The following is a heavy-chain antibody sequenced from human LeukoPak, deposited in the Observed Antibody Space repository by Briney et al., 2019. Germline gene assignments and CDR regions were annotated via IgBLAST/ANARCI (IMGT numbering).Heavy chain of an antibody. CDR2: INHSGSP. Sequence: TETLSLTCAVYGGSFSGYYWSWIPQPPAKGLGRIGEINHSGSPNYNPSLKSRVTISVDTSKNQFSLQLSSVAAADTAVYYCARGPKVWFGELLHLDYWGQGTLVTVSS. J-gene: IGHJ4*02. V-gene: IGHV4-34*01. D-gene: IGHD3-10*01. CDR1: GGSFSGYY. CDR3: ARGPKVWFGELLHLDY.